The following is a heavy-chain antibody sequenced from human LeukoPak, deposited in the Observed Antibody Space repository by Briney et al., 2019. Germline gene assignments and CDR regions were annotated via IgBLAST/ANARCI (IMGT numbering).Heavy chain of an antibody. CDR1: GFTFSSYG. Sequence: NPGGSLRLSCAASGFTFSSYGMNWVRQAPGKGLEWVSSITSTGNYIYCADSVKGRFTISRDNAKNSLYLQMNSLRAEDTAVYYCARSSYFDYWGQGTLVAVSS. CDR2: ITSTGNYI. D-gene: IGHD1-26*01. CDR3: ARSSYFDY. V-gene: IGHV3-21*01. J-gene: IGHJ4*02.